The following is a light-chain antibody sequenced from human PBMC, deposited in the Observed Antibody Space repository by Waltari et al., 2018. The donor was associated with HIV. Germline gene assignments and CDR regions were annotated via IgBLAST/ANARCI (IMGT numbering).Light chain of an antibody. Sequence: DLQVNQFPSFLSCSVGDRNTITCRASQGISTFLAWYQQKPGKAPKLLIKSASTLQSGVPSRFSGSGSGTDFFLTVSSLQPEDFATYYCQQLNSSLLTFGGGTKVEIK. J-gene: IGKJ4*01. CDR1: QGISTF. V-gene: IGKV1-9*01. CDR3: QQLNSSLLT. CDR2: SAS.